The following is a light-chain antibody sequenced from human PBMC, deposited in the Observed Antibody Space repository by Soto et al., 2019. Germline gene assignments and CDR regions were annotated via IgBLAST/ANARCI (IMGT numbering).Light chain of an antibody. V-gene: IGKV1-8*01. CDR1: QGISSD. J-gene: IGKJ4*01. CDR2: AAS. CDR3: QQYYSYPLT. Sequence: IQMTQSPSSLSASVGDRVTITCRASQGISSDLAWFLPKPGKAPKLLVYAASTLPRGVPSRFSGSGSGTDFTLTISCLQSEDFATYYCQQYYSYPLTSGGGTTVDI.